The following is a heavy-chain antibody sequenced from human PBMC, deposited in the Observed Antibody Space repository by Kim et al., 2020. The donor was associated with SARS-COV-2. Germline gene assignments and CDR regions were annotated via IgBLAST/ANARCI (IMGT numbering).Heavy chain of an antibody. J-gene: IGHJ6*02. V-gene: IGHV7-4-1*02. CDR1: GYTFTSYA. D-gene: IGHD3-10*01. CDR3: ARRRYYGSGSYLSIQYYYYGMDV. Sequence: ASVKVSCKASGYTFTSYAMNWVRQAPGQGLEWMGWINTNTGNPTYAQGFTGRFVFSLDTSVSTAYLQISSLKAEDTAVYYCARRRYYGSGSYLSIQYYYYGMDVWGQGTTVTVSS. CDR2: INTNTGNP.